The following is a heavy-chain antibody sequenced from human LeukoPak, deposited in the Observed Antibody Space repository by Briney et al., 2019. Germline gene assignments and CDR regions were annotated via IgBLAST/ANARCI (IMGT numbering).Heavy chain of an antibody. CDR1: GFTFSSYS. V-gene: IGHV3-21*01. D-gene: IGHD6-19*01. CDR3: ARDSSGWYLNYYGMDV. CDR2: ISSSSSYI. J-gene: IGHJ6*02. Sequence: GGSLRLSCAASGFTFSSYSMNWVRQAPGKGLEWVSSISSSSSYIYYADSVKGRFTISRDNAKNSLYLQMNSLRAEDTAVYYCARDSSGWYLNYYGMDVWGQGTTVTVSS.